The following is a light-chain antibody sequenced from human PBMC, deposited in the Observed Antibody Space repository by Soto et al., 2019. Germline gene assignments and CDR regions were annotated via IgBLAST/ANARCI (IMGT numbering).Light chain of an antibody. V-gene: IGLV1-47*01. CDR2: RNN. CDR1: SSNIGSNH. CDR3: ATWDDSLSGRM. J-gene: IGLJ3*02. Sequence: QSVLTQPPSASGTPGQRVTISCFGSSSNIGSNHVYWYQQLPGTAPKLVIYRNNQRPSGVPDRFSGSKSGTSASLAISGLRSEDEADYYCATWDDSLSGRMFGRGTKLTVL.